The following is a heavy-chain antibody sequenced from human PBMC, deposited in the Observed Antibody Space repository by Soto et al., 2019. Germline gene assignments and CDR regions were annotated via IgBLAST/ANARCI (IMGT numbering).Heavy chain of an antibody. J-gene: IGHJ4*02. Sequence: PGESLKISCAASGFSFRDYFMSWLRQAPGKGLEWVSYIGPYGNSIYYADYVKGRFTISRDDATKSLHLHMNSLRTDDTAVYYCVRDDHTYGVYWGQGTPVTVSS. CDR1: GFSFRDYF. CDR3: VRDDHTYGVY. V-gene: IGHV3-11*01. D-gene: IGHD2-21*01. CDR2: IGPYGNSI.